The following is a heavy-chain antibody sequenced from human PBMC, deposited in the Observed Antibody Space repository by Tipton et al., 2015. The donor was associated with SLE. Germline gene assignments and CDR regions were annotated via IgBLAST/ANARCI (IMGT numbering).Heavy chain of an antibody. CDR3: ARSTTRTTALDY. V-gene: IGHV4-31*03. J-gene: IGHJ4*02. D-gene: IGHD1-1*01. CDR2: IYYSGST. Sequence: TLSLTCTVSGGSISSGGYYWSWIRQHPGKGLEWIGYIYYSGSTYYNPSLKSRVTISVDTSKNQFSLKLSSVTAADTAVYYCARSTTRTTALDYWGQGTLVTVS. CDR1: GGSISSGGYY.